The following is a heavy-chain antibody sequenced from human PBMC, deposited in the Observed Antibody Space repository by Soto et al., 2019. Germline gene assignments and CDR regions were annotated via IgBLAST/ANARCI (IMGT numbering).Heavy chain of an antibody. CDR1: GFTFSSYG. V-gene: IGHV3-33*01. CDR2: IWYDGSNK. D-gene: IGHD3-16*02. Sequence: QVQLVESGGGVVQPGRSLRLSCAASGFTFSSYGRHGVRQAPGKGLEWVAVIWYDGSNKYYADSVKGRFTISRDNSKNTLYLQMNSLRAEDTAVYYCAREDGVIPRAFDYWGQGTLVTVSS. J-gene: IGHJ4*02. CDR3: AREDGVIPRAFDY.